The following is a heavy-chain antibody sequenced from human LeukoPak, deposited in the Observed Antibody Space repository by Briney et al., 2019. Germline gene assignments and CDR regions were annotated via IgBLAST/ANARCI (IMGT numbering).Heavy chain of an antibody. Sequence: PGGSLRLSCAASGFSFSDYYMSWIRRAPGKGLEWVSFISKSDNTKDYADSVRGRFTISRDNTKNSLYLQMNSLRAEDTAVYYCAKGDTTWELPHDYWGQGTLVTVSS. CDR2: ISKSDNTK. D-gene: IGHD1-26*01. J-gene: IGHJ4*02. CDR1: GFSFSDYY. V-gene: IGHV3-11*01. CDR3: AKGDTTWELPHDY.